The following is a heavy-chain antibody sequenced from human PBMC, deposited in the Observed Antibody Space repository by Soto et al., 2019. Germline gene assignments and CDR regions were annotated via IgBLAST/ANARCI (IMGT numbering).Heavy chain of an antibody. CDR3: AKLGSISCSPHYYFDY. CDR2: ITDSGDDT. V-gene: IGHV3-23*01. J-gene: IGHJ4*02. CDR1: GFTFNNYA. D-gene: IGHD3-10*01. Sequence: GGSLRLSCAASGFTFNNYAMGWVRQAPGKGLEWVSAITDSGDDTYYIDSVKGRFTISRDNSKSTLYLQMNSLRAEDTAIYYCAKLGSISCSPHYYFDYWGQGTLVTVSS.